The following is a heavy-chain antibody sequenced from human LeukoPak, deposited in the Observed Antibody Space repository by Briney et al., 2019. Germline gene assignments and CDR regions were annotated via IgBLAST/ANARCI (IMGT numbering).Heavy chain of an antibody. D-gene: IGHD6-19*01. Sequence: PSETLSLTCTVSGGSVRSSRYYGGGIPQPPGKGLEGLGSLYYSGNTYYNPSLETRLTISIDTPKNHLSLKLSSVTGADTAVYYCAREGYSSGWFSVYYYMDVWGKGTTVTASS. CDR3: AREGYSSGWFSVYYYMDV. J-gene: IGHJ6*03. CDR1: GGSVRSSRYY. CDR2: LYYSGNT. V-gene: IGHV4-39*02.